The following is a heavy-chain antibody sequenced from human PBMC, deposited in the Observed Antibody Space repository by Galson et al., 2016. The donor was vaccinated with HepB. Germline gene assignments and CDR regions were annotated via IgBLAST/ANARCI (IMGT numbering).Heavy chain of an antibody. J-gene: IGHJ4*02. CDR1: DGSITSNKW. CDR2: VYYSGST. CDR3: ADGALSRY. V-gene: IGHV4-4*02. Sequence: ETLSLTCAVSDGSITSNKWWSWVRQTPRKGLEWIGSVYYSGSTTYSPSLKSRVTIPVDMSSNQFSLKLRSVTAADTAIYYCADGALSRYWGQGISVAVSS.